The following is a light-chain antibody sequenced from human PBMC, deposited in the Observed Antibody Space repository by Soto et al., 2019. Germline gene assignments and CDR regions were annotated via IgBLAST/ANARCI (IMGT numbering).Light chain of an antibody. CDR2: SNN. Sequence: QSVLTQPPSASGTPGQRVTISCSGSSSNIGSNTVNWYQQLPGTAPKLLIYSNNQRPSGVPDRFSGSKSGTSASLAISGLQSEDEADYYCAAWDDSLNVFYVFGTGTQLTVL. CDR3: AAWDDSLNVFYV. J-gene: IGLJ1*01. V-gene: IGLV1-44*01. CDR1: SSNIGSNT.